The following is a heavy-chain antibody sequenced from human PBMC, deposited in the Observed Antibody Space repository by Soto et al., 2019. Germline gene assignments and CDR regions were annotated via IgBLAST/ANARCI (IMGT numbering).Heavy chain of an antibody. CDR2: IFQSGST. V-gene: IGHV4-4*02. CDR1: GGSIRSNNW. J-gene: IGHJ4*02. CDR3: ARVYSGSYSDY. Sequence: QVQLQESGPGLVKPSGTLSLTCAVSGGSIRSNNWWSWVRQPPGKGLEWIGEIFQSGSTNYNPSLKTRVTISVDKSKNQFSLKMSSVTAADTAVYYCARVYSGSYSDYWGQGTLVTVSS. D-gene: IGHD1-26*01.